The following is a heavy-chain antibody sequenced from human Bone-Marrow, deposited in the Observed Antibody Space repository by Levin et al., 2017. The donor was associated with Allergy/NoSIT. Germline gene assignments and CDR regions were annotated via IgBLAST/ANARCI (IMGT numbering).Heavy chain of an antibody. V-gene: IGHV4-30-4*01. J-gene: IGHJ4*02. CDR3: ARGVVVAATSSVFDY. D-gene: IGHD2-15*01. Sequence: SETLSLTCTVSGGSISSGDYYWSWIRQPPGKGLEWIGYIYYSGSTYYNPSLKSRVTISVDTSKHQFSLKLSSVTAADTAVYYCARGVVVAATSSVFDYWGQGTLVTVSS. CDR2: IYYSGST. CDR1: GGSISSGDYY.